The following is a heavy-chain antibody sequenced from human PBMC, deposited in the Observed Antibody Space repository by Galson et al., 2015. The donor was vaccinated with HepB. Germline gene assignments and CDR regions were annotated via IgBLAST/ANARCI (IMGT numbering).Heavy chain of an antibody. D-gene: IGHD6-13*01. CDR1: GYTFTSYG. J-gene: IGHJ6*02. CDR2: ISAYNGNT. CDR3: ARGNDYSSSWYFYYYGMDV. V-gene: IGHV1-18*04. Sequence: SVKVSCKASGYTFTSYGISWVRQAPGQGLEWMGWISAYNGNTNYAQKLQGRVTMTTDTSTSTAYMELRSLRSDDTAVYYCARGNDYSSSWYFYYYGMDVWGQGTTVTVSS.